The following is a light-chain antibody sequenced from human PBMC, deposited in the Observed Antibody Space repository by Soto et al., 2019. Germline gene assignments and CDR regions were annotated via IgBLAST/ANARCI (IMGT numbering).Light chain of an antibody. CDR1: SSDVGGYNY. CDR2: EVS. Sequence: QSALTQPASVSGSPGQSITISCNGTSSDVGGYNYVSWYQQHPGKAPKLMIFEVSNRPSGVSNRFSGSKSGNTASLTISGLQAEDEADYYCSSYTSSRTLVFGGGTKLTVL. CDR3: SSYTSSRTLV. J-gene: IGLJ2*01. V-gene: IGLV2-14*01.